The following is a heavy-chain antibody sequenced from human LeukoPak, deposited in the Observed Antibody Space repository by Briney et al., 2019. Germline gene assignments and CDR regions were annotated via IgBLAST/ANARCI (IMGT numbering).Heavy chain of an antibody. CDR1: GGSISISNYY. CDR3: VRLYSSGGERYLDY. CDR2: IYYSGST. Sequence: PSETLSLTCTVSGGSISISNYYWGWIRQPPGKGLEWIGSIYYSGSTYYNPSLKSRVTISVDTSKNQFSLKLSSVTAADRAVYYCVRLYSSGGERYLDYWGQGTLVTVSS. V-gene: IGHV4-39*01. J-gene: IGHJ4*02. D-gene: IGHD3-22*01.